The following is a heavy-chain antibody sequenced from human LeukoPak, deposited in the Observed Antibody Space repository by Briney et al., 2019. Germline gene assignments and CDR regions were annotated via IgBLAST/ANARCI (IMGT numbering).Heavy chain of an antibody. V-gene: IGHV3-15*01. CDR3: TRGYNYGMDV. D-gene: IGHD5-18*01. Sequence: AGGSLRLSCAASGFTFSNAWMSWVRQAPGKGLEWVGRIKSKSDGGTTDYTAPVKGRFTTSRDDSKNTLYLQMNSLKTEDTAIYYCTRGYNYGMDVWGQGTTVTVSS. CDR2: IKSKSDGGTT. J-gene: IGHJ6*02. CDR1: GFTFSNAW.